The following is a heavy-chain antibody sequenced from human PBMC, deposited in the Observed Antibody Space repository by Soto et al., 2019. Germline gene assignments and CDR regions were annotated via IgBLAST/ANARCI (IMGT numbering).Heavy chain of an antibody. CDR2: IWYDGSNK. D-gene: IGHD4-17*01. CDR1: GFTFSSYG. Sequence: ESGGGVVQPGRSLRLSCAASGFTFSSYGMHWVRQAPGKGLEWVAVIWYDGSNKYYADSVKGRFTISRDNSKNTLYLQMNSLRAEDTAVYYCARDYGGNSLDYWGQGTLVTVSS. V-gene: IGHV3-33*01. J-gene: IGHJ4*02. CDR3: ARDYGGNSLDY.